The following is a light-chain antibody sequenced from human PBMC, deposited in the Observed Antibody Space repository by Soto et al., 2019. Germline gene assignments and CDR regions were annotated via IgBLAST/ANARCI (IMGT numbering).Light chain of an antibody. CDR1: HSVTTH. CDR2: DAS. CDR3: QQRSDSIT. V-gene: IGKV3-11*01. J-gene: IGKJ1*01. Sequence: EIVLTQSPDTLSLSPGERSTLSCWASHSVTTHLAWFQQRPGHTPRLLIYDASTRAPGIPATLSGRGSGADFTLTISSLEPEDFAVYYCQQRSDSITFGQGTKVDIK.